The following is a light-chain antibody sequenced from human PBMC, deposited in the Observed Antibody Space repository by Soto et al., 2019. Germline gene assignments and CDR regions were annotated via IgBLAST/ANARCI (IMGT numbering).Light chain of an antibody. CDR1: QSISSY. J-gene: IGKJ4*01. CDR3: QQSYSTPPS. V-gene: IGKV1-39*01. Sequence: DIQMTQSPSSLSASVGDRVTITCRASQSISSYLNWYQQKPGKAHKLLIYAASSLQSGVPSRFSGSGSGTDFALTISSLQPEDFATYYCQQSYSTPPSFGGGTEVEIK. CDR2: AAS.